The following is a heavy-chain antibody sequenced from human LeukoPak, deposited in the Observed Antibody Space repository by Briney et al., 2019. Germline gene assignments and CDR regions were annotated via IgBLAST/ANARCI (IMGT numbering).Heavy chain of an antibody. CDR1: GGSIRGYY. CDR2: IYSSGST. V-gene: IGHV4-59*01. D-gene: IGHD3-10*01. Sequence: PSETLSLTCNVSGGSIRGYYWSWIRQPPGKGLEWIGYIYSSGSTNYNPSLKSRVTMSVDTSKNQFSLKVSSVTAADTAVYYCARVFDSGSQAYFYYMDVWGKGTTVTVSS. CDR3: ARVFDSGSQAYFYYMDV. J-gene: IGHJ6*03.